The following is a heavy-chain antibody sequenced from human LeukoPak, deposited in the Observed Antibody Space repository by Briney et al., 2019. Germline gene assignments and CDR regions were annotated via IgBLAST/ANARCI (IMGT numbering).Heavy chain of an antibody. CDR2: IKQDGSEK. CDR3: ARDYDVGGWYFDY. Sequence: GGSLRLSCAASGFTFSSYSMSWVRQAPGKGLEWVANIKQDGSEKYYVDSVKGRFTISRDNAKNSLYLQMNSLRAEDTAVYYCARDYDVGGWYFDYWGQGTLVTVSS. D-gene: IGHD6-19*01. V-gene: IGHV3-7*01. CDR1: GFTFSSYS. J-gene: IGHJ4*02.